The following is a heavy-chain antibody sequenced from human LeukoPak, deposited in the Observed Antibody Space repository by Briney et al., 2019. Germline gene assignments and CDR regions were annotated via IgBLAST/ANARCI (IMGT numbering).Heavy chain of an antibody. CDR2: IIPILGIA. J-gene: IGHJ6*02. CDR3: ARDPKTPSPYYNGMDV. V-gene: IGHV1-69*04. Sequence: ASVKVSCKASGGTFSSYGISWVRQAPGQGLEWMGRIIPILGIANYAQKFQGRVTITADTSTNTAYMELSSLRSDDTAVYYCARDPKTPSPYYNGMDVWGQGTTVTVSS. CDR1: GGTFSSYG.